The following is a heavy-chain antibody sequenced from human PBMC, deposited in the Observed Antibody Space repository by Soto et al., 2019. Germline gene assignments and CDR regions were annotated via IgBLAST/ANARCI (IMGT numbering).Heavy chain of an antibody. D-gene: IGHD3-10*01. J-gene: IGHJ4*02. V-gene: IGHV1-69*08. Sequence: QVQLVQSGAEVKKPGSSVKVSCKASGGIFSSYTISWVRQAPGQGLEWMGRIIPILGIANYAQKFQGRVTITADKSTSTAYMELSSLRSEDTAVYYCAREEYYYGSGAFFDYWGQGTLVIVSS. CDR2: IIPILGIA. CDR3: AREEYYYGSGAFFDY. CDR1: GGIFSSYT.